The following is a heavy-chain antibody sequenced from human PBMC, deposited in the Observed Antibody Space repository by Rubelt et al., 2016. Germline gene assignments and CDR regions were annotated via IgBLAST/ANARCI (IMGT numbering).Heavy chain of an antibody. CDR1: GGSISSSSYY. CDR3: ARDLGIAAAGDY. V-gene: IGHV4-39*07. J-gene: IGHJ4*02. Sequence: QLQLQESGPGLVKPSETLSLTCTVSGGSISSSSYYWGWIRQPPGKGLEWIGSIYYSGSTYYNPSLKSRVAISVDTSKNQFSLRRSSVTAAGTAVYYCARDLGIAAAGDYWGQGTLVTVSS. CDR2: IYYSGST. D-gene: IGHD6-13*01.